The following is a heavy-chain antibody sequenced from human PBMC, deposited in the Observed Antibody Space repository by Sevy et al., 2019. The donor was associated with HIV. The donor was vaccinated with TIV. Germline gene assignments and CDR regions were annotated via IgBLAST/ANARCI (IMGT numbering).Heavy chain of an antibody. CDR2: IYYSGST. CDR3: ATYSKWGVGYYYYYGMDV. D-gene: IGHD1-26*01. CDR1: GGSISSYY. J-gene: IGHJ6*02. V-gene: IGHV4-59*13. Sequence: SETLSLTYTVSGGSISSYYWSWIRQPPGKGLEWIGYIYYSGSTNYNPSLKSRVTISVDTSKNQFSLKLSSVTAADTAVYYCATYSKWGVGYYYYYGMDVWGQGTTVTVSS.